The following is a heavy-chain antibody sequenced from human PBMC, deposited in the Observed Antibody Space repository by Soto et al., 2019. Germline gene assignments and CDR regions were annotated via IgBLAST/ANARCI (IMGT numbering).Heavy chain of an antibody. V-gene: IGHV4-34*01. CDR2: INQSGST. Sequence: SETLSLTCAVYGGSFRGYYCSWIRQPPGKGLEWSGEINQSGSTSYNPALKRRVTTSGDTSKNQLSLKLSSVTAADTAVYYCARGYAAPPAADWGQGTLVTVSS. D-gene: IGHD2-15*01. CDR1: GGSFRGYY. CDR3: ARGYAAPPAAD. J-gene: IGHJ4*02.